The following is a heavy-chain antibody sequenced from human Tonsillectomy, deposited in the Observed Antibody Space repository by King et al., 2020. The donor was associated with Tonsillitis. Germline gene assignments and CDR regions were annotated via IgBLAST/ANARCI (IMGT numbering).Heavy chain of an antibody. V-gene: IGHV3-15*01. CDR2: IKSKTDGGTT. Sequence: VKLVQSGGGLVKPGGSLTLSCVASGLTFSNAWMTWVRQAPGKGLEWVGRIKSKTDGGTTDYAAPVKGRFTISRDDSKNTLFLQMNSLKTEDTAVYYCTTRDYATGAFDIWGQGTMVTVSS. D-gene: IGHD3-16*01. CDR3: TTRDYATGAFDI. CDR1: GLTFSNAW. J-gene: IGHJ3*02.